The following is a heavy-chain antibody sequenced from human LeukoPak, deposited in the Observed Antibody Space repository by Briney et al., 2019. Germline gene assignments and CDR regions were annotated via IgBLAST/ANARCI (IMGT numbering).Heavy chain of an antibody. Sequence: GGSLRLSCAASGFTFSSYAMSWVRQAPGKGLEWVSAISGSGGSTYYAASVKGRFTISRDNSKNTLYLQMNSLRAEDTAVYYCANLYSSGWYMFDYWGQGTLVTVSS. CDR3: ANLYSSGWYMFDY. D-gene: IGHD6-19*01. CDR2: ISGSGGST. CDR1: GFTFSSYA. J-gene: IGHJ4*02. V-gene: IGHV3-23*01.